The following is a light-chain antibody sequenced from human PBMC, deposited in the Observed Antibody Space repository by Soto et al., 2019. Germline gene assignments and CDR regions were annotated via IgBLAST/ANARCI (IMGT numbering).Light chain of an antibody. CDR2: SNN. J-gene: IGLJ2*01. CDR1: RSKIGSNT. Sequence: QSVLTQPPSESGTPGQRVTISCSGSRSKIGSNTVNWYQQLPGTAPKFLIYSNNQRPSGVPKRFSGSKSGTSASLAISGLQSEDEADDYGAAWDDSLNGHVVFGGGTNLTVL. CDR3: AAWDDSLNGHVV. V-gene: IGLV1-44*01.